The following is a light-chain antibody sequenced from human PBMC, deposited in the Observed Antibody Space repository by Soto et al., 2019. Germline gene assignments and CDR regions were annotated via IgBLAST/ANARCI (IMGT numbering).Light chain of an antibody. CDR1: QSVASSY. CDR3: HHFGSLPET. J-gene: IGKJ1*01. V-gene: IGKV3-20*01. CDR2: SAS. Sequence: EVVLTQSPGTLSLSPGDRVTLSCRASQSVASSYLAWYQQKPGRAPRLLFYSASSRATGIPDRFSGSGSGTDFTLTISRLEPEDFAVYYCHHFGSLPETFGQGNNVE.